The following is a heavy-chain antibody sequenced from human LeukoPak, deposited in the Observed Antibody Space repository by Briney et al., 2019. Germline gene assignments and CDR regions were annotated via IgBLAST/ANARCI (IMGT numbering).Heavy chain of an antibody. D-gene: IGHD6-13*01. CDR3: AKRKLAAAGIWVFEFGY. Sequence: GGSLRLSCAASGFTFSNAWMNWVRQAPGKGLEWVSAISGSGGSTYYADSVKGRFTISRDNSKNTLYLQMNSLRAEDTAVYYCAKRKLAAAGIWVFEFGYWGQGTLVTVSS. V-gene: IGHV3-23*01. CDR2: ISGSGGST. CDR1: GFTFSNAW. J-gene: IGHJ4*02.